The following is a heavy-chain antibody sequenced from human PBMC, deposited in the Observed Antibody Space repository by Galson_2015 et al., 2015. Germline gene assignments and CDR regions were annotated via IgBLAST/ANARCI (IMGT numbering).Heavy chain of an antibody. CDR2: IYYSGST. CDR3: ARLTRSTTVTTLFDY. CDR1: GGSISSSSYY. D-gene: IGHD4-17*01. Sequence: SETLSLTCTVSGGSISSSSYYWGWIRQPPGKGLEWIGSIYYSGSTYYNPSLKSRVTISVDTSKNQFSLKLSSVTAADTAVYYCARLTRSTTVTTLFDYWGQGTLVTVSS. J-gene: IGHJ4*02. V-gene: IGHV4-39*01.